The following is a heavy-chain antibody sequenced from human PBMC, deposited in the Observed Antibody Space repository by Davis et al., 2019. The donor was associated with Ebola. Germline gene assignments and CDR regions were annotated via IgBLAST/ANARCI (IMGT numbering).Heavy chain of an antibody. CDR1: GFAVRNTH. J-gene: IGHJ6*04. V-gene: IGHV3-53*01. Sequence: GGSLRLSCDVSGFAVRNTHMSWVRQAPGKGLEWVSGMYGGDTHYADSVKGRFTISRDNSKKTMYLQMNSLRAEDTAVYYCARSGLSFGVVKYHYGMDVWGKGTTVTVSS. CDR2: MYGGDT. D-gene: IGHD3-3*01. CDR3: ARSGLSFGVVKYHYGMDV.